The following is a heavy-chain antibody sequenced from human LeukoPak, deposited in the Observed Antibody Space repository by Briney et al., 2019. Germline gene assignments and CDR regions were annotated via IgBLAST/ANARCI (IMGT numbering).Heavy chain of an antibody. D-gene: IGHD3-10*01. J-gene: IGHJ3*02. V-gene: IGHV4-34*01. Sequence: SETLSLTCAVYGGSFSGYYWSWIRQPPGKGLEWIGEINHSGSTNYNPSLKSRVTISVDTSKNQFSLKLSSVTAADTAVYYCARGGVRGVQGGAFDMWGQGTMVTVSS. CDR3: ARGGVRGVQGGAFDM. CDR2: INHSGST. CDR1: GGSFSGYY.